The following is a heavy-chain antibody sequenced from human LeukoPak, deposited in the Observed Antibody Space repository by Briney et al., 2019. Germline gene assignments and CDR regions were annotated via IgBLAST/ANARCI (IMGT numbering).Heavy chain of an antibody. D-gene: IGHD3-16*01. V-gene: IGHV3-43D*03. Sequence: GGSLRLSCAASGFTFDDYAMHWVRQAPGKGLEWVSLISWDGGSTYYADSVKGRFTISRDNAKNSLYLQMNSLRAEDTAVYYCARKVIGGPDAFDIWGQGTMVTVSS. CDR3: ARKVIGGPDAFDI. J-gene: IGHJ3*02. CDR2: ISWDGGST. CDR1: GFTFDDYA.